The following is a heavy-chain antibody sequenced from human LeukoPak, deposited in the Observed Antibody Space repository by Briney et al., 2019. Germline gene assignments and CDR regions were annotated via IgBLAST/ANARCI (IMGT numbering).Heavy chain of an antibody. Sequence: GGSLRLSCAASGLTFSSYSMNWVRQAPGKGLEWVSSIRSSSNYMYYADSVKGRFTISRDNAKNSLYLQMNSLRAEDTAVYYCARAGEYDSSWYYFDYWGQGTLVTVSS. CDR3: ARAGEYDSSWYYFDY. J-gene: IGHJ4*02. CDR1: GLTFSSYS. V-gene: IGHV3-21*01. D-gene: IGHD6-13*01. CDR2: IRSSSNYM.